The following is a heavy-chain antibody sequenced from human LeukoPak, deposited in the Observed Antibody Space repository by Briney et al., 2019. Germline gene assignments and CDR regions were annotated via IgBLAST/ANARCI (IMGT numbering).Heavy chain of an antibody. J-gene: IGHJ4*02. CDR2: FYVGGAT. CDR3: AKDSRTIAVAGPDY. D-gene: IGHD6-19*01. V-gene: IGHV3-53*01. Sequence: GGSLRLSCAVSGFSVTNNYMSWVRQAPGKGLEWVSVFYVGGATYYADSVKGRFTISRDNSKNTLCLQMNSLRAEDTAVYYCAKDSRTIAVAGPDYWGQGTLVTVSS. CDR1: GFSVTNNY.